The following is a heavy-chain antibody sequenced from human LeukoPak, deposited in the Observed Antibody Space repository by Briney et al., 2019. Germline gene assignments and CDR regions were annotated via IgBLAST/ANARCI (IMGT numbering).Heavy chain of an antibody. J-gene: IGHJ4*02. Sequence: ASVKVSCKASGYTFSGYYMHWVRQAPGQGLEWMGWINPNSGGTHYAQKFQGRVTMTRDTSISTAYMELSRLRSDDTVVYYCARWPIYGSGSYYGYWGQGTLVTVSS. CDR2: INPNSGGT. D-gene: IGHD3-10*01. CDR1: GYTFSGYY. V-gene: IGHV1-2*02. CDR3: ARWPIYGSGSYYGY.